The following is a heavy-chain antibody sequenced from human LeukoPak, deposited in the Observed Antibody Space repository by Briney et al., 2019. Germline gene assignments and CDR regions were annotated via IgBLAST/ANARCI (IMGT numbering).Heavy chain of an antibody. D-gene: IGHD3-9*01. CDR3: ATGLFPKHYDILTGYPANFDY. J-gene: IGHJ4*02. CDR1: GYTLTELS. CDR2: FDPEDGET. Sequence: ASVKVSCKVSGYTLTELSMHWVRQAPGKGLEWMGGFDPEDGETIYAQKFQGRVTMTEDTSTDTAYMELSSLRSEDTAVYYCATGLFPKHYDILTGYPANFDYWGQGTLVTVSS. V-gene: IGHV1-24*01.